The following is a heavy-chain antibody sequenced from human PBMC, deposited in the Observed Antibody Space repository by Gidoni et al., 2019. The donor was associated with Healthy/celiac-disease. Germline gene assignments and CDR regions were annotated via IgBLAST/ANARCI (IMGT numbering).Heavy chain of an antibody. V-gene: IGHV3-23*01. D-gene: IGHD6-6*01. Sequence: EVQLLESGGGLVQPGGSLRLSCAASGFTFSSYAMSWVRQAPGEGLEWVSAISGSGGSTYYADSVKGRVTISRDNSKNTLYLQMNSLRAEDTAVYYCAKDGAARQLGYYYYGMDVWGQGTTVTVSS. CDR1: GFTFSSYA. J-gene: IGHJ6*02. CDR2: ISGSGGST. CDR3: AKDGAARQLGYYYYGMDV.